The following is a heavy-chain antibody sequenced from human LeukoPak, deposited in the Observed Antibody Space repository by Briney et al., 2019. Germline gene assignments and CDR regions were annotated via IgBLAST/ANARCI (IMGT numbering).Heavy chain of an antibody. CDR1: GFNFGIYS. Sequence: EAGGSLRLSCVVSGFNFGIYSINWVRQAPGKGLEWLSYINAASDATYYADSVKGRFTISRDNAKNSLYLQMDSLRAEDTALYYCARDTTNMDVWGQGTTVTVSS. V-gene: IGHV3-48*01. CDR2: INAASDAT. CDR3: ARDTTNMDV. D-gene: IGHD1-26*01. J-gene: IGHJ6*02.